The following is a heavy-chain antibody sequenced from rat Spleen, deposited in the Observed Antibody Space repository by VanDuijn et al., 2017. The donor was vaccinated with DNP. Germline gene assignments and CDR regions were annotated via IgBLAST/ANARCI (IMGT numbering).Heavy chain of an antibody. Sequence: QVQLKESGPGLIQPSQTLSLTCTVSGLSLTSKSVSWIRQPPGKGLEWMGVMWSNGGTDYNSAIKSRLSISRDTSKSQVFLKMNSLQTEDTAMYFCACHYGGYVMDVWGQGTSVTVSS. D-gene: IGHD1-11*01. J-gene: IGHJ4*01. CDR1: GLSLTSKS. CDR3: ACHYGGYVMDV. CDR2: MWSNGGT. V-gene: IGHV2-47*01.